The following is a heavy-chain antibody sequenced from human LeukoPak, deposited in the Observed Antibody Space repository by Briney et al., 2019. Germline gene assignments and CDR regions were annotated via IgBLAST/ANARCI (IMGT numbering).Heavy chain of an antibody. V-gene: IGHV1-18*01. CDR2: ISAYNGNT. CDR3: ARVGEADYDILTGYPDPLFDY. D-gene: IGHD3-9*01. CDR1: GYSFTSYG. Sequence: GESLKISCKGSGYSFTSYGISWVRQAPGQGLEWMGWISAYNGNTNYAQKLQGRVTMTTDTSTSTAYMELRSLRSDDTAVYYCARVGEADYDILTGYPDPLFDYWGQGTLVTISS. J-gene: IGHJ4*02.